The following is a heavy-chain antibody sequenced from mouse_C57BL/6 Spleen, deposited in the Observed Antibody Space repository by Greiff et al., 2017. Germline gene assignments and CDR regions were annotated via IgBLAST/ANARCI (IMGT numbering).Heavy chain of an antibody. CDR1: GYTFTDYE. V-gene: IGHV1-15*01. CDR2: IDPETGGT. Sequence: QVQLKESGAELVRPGASVTLSCKASGYTFTDYEMHWVKQTPVHGLEWIGAIDPETGGTAYNQKFKGKAILTADKSSSTAYMELRSLTSEDSAVYYYTRDWDDWGQGTTLTVSS. J-gene: IGHJ2*01. D-gene: IGHD4-1*01. CDR3: TRDWDD.